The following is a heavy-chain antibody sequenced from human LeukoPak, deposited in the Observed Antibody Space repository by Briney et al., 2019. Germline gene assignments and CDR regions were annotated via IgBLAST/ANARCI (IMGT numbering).Heavy chain of an antibody. Sequence: PSETLSLTCSVSGGSFSNHFWSWVRQPAGKGLEWIGRIYPSGNTNYNPSLKSRVTLSVDTSKTQFYLSLSSVTAADTAVYYCAGQYTGYDAFDYWGQGTLVTVSS. CDR1: GGSFSNHF. V-gene: IGHV4-4*07. D-gene: IGHD5-12*01. CDR2: IYPSGNT. J-gene: IGHJ4*02. CDR3: AGQYTGYDAFDY.